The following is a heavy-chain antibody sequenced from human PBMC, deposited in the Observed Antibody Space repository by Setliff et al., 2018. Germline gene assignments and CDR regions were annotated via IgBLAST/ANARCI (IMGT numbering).Heavy chain of an antibody. CDR3: ARMSHCSGGSCYSGY. CDR2: IIPILGIA. D-gene: IGHD2-15*01. V-gene: IGHV1-8*02. Sequence: ASVKVSCKASGYTFTSYGISWVRQAPGQGLEWMGWIIPILGIANYAQKFQGRVTMTRNTSISTAYMELSSLRSEDTAVYYCARMSHCSGGSCYSGYWGQGTLVTVSS. J-gene: IGHJ4*02. CDR1: GYTFTSYG.